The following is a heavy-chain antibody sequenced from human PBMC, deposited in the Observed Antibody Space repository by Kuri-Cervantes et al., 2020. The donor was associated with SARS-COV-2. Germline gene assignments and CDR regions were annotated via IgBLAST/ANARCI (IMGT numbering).Heavy chain of an antibody. V-gene: IGHV3-23*01. CDR3: VKDSRVYYFDY. CDR1: GFTFSSFS. CDR2: ISGSGANT. D-gene: IGHD2/OR15-2a*01. Sequence: GGSLRLFCAASGFTFSSFSMSWVRQAPGKGLEWVSGISGSGANTYYADSVKGWFTISRDNSKNTLYLQMNSLRAEDTAVYYCVKDSRVYYFDYWGQGTLVTVSS. J-gene: IGHJ4*02.